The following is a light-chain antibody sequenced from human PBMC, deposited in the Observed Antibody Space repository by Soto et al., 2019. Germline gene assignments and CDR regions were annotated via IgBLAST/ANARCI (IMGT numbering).Light chain of an antibody. Sequence: QSALTQPASVSGSPGQSITISCTGTSSDVGGYNYVSWYQQHPGKAPKLMIYDVSNRPSGVSNRFSGSKSGNTASLTISGLQAEDEADYYCSSYTRSTHVIFGGGTQVTVL. CDR1: SSDVGGYNY. CDR3: SSYTRSTHVI. CDR2: DVS. V-gene: IGLV2-14*01. J-gene: IGLJ2*01.